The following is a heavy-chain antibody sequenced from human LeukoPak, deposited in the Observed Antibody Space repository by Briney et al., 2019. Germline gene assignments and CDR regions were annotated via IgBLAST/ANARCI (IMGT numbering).Heavy chain of an antibody. Sequence: GGSLRLSCAASGFTLSSYSMNWVRQAPGKGLEWVSSISGGSSYIYYADSVKGRFTISRDNAKNSLYLQMNSLRAKDTAVYYCARLIVVVPTSTPPVGHSADYWGRGTLVTVSS. CDR3: ARLIVVVPTSTPPVGHSADY. CDR2: ISGGSSYI. CDR1: GFTLSSYS. D-gene: IGHD2-2*02. J-gene: IGHJ4*02. V-gene: IGHV3-21*01.